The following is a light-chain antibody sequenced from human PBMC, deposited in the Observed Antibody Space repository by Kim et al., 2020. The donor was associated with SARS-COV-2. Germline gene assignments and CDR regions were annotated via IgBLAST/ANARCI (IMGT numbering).Light chain of an antibody. V-gene: IGLV3-19*01. CDR3: NSRDSSGNHLV. J-gene: IGLJ2*01. Sequence: SSELTQDPAVSVALGQTVRITCQGDSPRSYYASWYQQKPGQAPVLVIYGKNNRPSGIPDRFSGSSSGNTASLTITGAQAEDEADYYCNSRDSSGNHLVFGGGTQLTFL. CDR1: SPRSYY. CDR2: GKN.